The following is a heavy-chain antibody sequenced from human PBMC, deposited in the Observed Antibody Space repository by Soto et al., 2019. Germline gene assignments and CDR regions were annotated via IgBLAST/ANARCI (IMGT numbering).Heavy chain of an antibody. Sequence: QLQLQESGSGLVRPSETLSLTCAVSGGSISSGGYSWNWIRQPPGKGLEWIGYIYHSGSTLYNPSRKSRATISVDKSKNQFSLKLSSVTAADTAVYYCARDQLEGNWFDPWGQGTLATVSS. CDR1: GGSISSGGYS. J-gene: IGHJ5*02. D-gene: IGHD1-1*01. CDR3: ARDQLEGNWFDP. CDR2: IYHSGST. V-gene: IGHV4-30-2*01.